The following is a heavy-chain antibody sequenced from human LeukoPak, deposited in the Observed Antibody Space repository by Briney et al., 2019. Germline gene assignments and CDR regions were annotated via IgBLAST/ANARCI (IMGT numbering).Heavy chain of an antibody. CDR2: IKQDGSEK. J-gene: IGHJ6*03. CDR3: ARDPLTLYNYYMDV. Sequence: PGGSLRLSCAASGFTFSSYWMSWVRQAPGKGLEWVAKIKQDGSEKYYVDSVKSRFTISRDNAKNSLYLQMNSLRAEDTAVYYCARDPLTLYNYYMDVWGKGTTVTVSS. V-gene: IGHV3-7*01. D-gene: IGHD3-9*01. CDR1: GFTFSSYW.